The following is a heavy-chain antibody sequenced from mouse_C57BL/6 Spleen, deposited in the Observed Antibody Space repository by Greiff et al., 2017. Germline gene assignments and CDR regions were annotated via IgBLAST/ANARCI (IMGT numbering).Heavy chain of an antibody. CDR1: GYTFTSYW. CDR2: IDPNNGGT. J-gene: IGHJ2*01. V-gene: IGHV1-72*01. D-gene: IGHD3-3*01. Sequence: VQLQQPGAELVKPGASVKLSCKASGYTFTSYWMHWVKQRPGRGLEWIGRIDPNNGGTKYNEKFKSKATLTVDKPSSTAYMQISSLTSEDSAVYYCAREGWHFAYWGQGTTLTVSS. CDR3: AREGWHFAY.